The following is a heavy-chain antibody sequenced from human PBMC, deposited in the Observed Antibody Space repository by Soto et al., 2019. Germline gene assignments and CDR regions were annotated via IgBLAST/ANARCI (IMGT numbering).Heavy chain of an antibody. V-gene: IGHV4-34*01. J-gene: IGHJ4*02. Sequence: XETLSLTCAVYGGSFSGYYWSWIRQPPGKGLEWIGEINHSGSTNYNPSLKSRVTISVDTSKNQFSLKLSSVTAADTAVYYCARPNVLRYFDWLAALVYWGQGTLVTVSS. CDR3: ARPNVLRYFDWLAALVY. CDR1: GGSFSGYY. CDR2: INHSGST. D-gene: IGHD3-9*01.